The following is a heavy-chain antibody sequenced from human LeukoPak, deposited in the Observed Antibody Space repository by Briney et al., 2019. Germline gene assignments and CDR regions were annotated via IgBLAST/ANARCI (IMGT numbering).Heavy chain of an antibody. D-gene: IGHD3-10*01. CDR3: ARVPPYGSGSPRIYYFDY. CDR2: IKQDGSEK. J-gene: IGHJ4*02. V-gene: IGHV3-7*01. CDR1: GFTFSSYW. Sequence: GGSLRLSYAASGFTFSSYWMSWVRRAPGKGLEWVANIKQDGSEKYYVDSVKGRFTISRDNAKNSLYLQMNSLRAEDTAVYYCARVPPYGSGSPRIYYFDYWGQGTLVTVSS.